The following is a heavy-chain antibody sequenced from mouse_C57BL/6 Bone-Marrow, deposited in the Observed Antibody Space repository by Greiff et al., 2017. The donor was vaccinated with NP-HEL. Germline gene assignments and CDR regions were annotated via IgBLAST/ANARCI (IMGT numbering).Heavy chain of an antibody. J-gene: IGHJ4*01. CDR1: GFNIKDDY. V-gene: IGHV14-4*01. Sequence: VQLQQSGAELVRPGASVKLSCTASGFNIKDDYMHWVKQRPEQGLEWIGWIDPENGDTAYASKFQGKATITADTSSNTAYLQLSSLTSEDTAVYYCTLFYGSSYDYYAMDYWGQGTSVTVSS. CDR3: TLFYGSSYDYYAMDY. CDR2: IDPENGDT. D-gene: IGHD1-1*01.